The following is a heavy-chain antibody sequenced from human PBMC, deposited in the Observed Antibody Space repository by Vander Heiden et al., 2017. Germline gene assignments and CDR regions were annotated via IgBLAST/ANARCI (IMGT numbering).Heavy chain of an antibody. J-gene: IGHJ5*02. CDR1: GGSFSDFY. CDR3: ARGLAGGGSGTWFDP. CDR2: NNHSGNT. D-gene: IGHD3-10*01. V-gene: IGHV4-34*01. Sequence: QVQLQQWGAGLLKPSETLSLTFAVTGGSFSDFYWSWSRQPPGKGLEWSGENNHSGNTNDISSLKSRVTISVDTSKNQFSLRLSSVTAADTAVYYCARGLAGGGSGTWFDPWGQGTLVTVSS.